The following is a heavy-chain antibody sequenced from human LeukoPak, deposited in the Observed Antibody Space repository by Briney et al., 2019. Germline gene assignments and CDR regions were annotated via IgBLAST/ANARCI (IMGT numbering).Heavy chain of an antibody. D-gene: IGHD5-12*01. Sequence: ASVKVSCKASGYIFIGYYIHWVRQAPGQGLEWMGWINPNSGGTNYTQKFQGRVTMTRDTSISTAYMEMNRLTSDDTAVYYCARGSGYDYRAFDIWGQGTLVAVSS. CDR3: ARGSGYDYRAFDI. CDR2: INPNSGGT. V-gene: IGHV1-2*02. J-gene: IGHJ3*02. CDR1: GYIFIGYY.